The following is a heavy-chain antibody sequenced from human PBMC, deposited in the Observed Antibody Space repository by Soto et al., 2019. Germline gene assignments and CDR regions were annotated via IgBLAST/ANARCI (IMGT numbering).Heavy chain of an antibody. CDR1: GYTFTSYG. V-gene: IGHV1-18*01. J-gene: IGHJ4*02. Sequence: ASVKVSCKASGYTFTSYGISWVRQAPGQGLEWMGWISAYNGNTNYAQKLQGRVTMTTDTSTSTAYMELRSLRSDDTAVYYCARDSSGNVLRYFDWLLSLYFDYWGQGTLVTVSS. D-gene: IGHD3-9*01. CDR2: ISAYNGNT. CDR3: ARDSSGNVLRYFDWLLSLYFDY.